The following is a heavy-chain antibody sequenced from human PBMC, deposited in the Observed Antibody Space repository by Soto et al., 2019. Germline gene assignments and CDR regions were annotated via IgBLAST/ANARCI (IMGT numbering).Heavy chain of an antibody. CDR2: IYYSGRT. CDR3: ARSAIVVVTAYFDY. D-gene: IGHD2-21*02. Sequence: QVQLQESGPGLVKPSQTLSLTCTVSGGSISSGGYYWSWIRQHPGKGLEWIGYIYYSGRTYYNPCLKSRVTISVDTSKNQFSLKLSSVTAADTAVYYCARSAIVVVTAYFDYWGQGTLVTVSS. CDR1: GGSISSGGYY. J-gene: IGHJ4*02. V-gene: IGHV4-31*03.